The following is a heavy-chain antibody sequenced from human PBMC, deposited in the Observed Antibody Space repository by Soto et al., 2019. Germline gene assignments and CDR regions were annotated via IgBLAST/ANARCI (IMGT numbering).Heavy chain of an antibody. Sequence: PSETLSLTCTVPGGSISSYYWSWIRQPPGKGLEWIGYIYYSGSTNYNPSLKSRVTISVDTSKNQFSLKLSSVTAADTAVYYCARDRGEYSSSSGGFDPWGQGTLVTVSS. V-gene: IGHV4-59*01. J-gene: IGHJ5*02. D-gene: IGHD6-6*01. CDR2: IYYSGST. CDR1: GGSISSYY. CDR3: ARDRGEYSSSSGGFDP.